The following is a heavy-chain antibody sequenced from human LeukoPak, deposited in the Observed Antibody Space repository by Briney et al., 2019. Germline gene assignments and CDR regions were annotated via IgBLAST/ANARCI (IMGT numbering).Heavy chain of an antibody. D-gene: IGHD2-2*01. CDR3: ATWAGYCRTTSCGNTFDY. V-gene: IGHV1-69*06. CDR1: GGTFSNAA. Sequence: GSSLRVSPAPSGGTFSNAAISWVRPAPRQGLGWMGRIIPIFATPTYAQNFRGRVTITSDRSTSTAYMELSSLTSEDTALYYCATWAGYCRTTSCGNTFDYWGQGTLVTVSS. CDR2: IIPIFATP. J-gene: IGHJ4*02.